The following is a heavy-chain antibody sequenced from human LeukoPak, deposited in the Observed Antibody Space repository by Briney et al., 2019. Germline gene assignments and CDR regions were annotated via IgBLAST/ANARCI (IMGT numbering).Heavy chain of an antibody. D-gene: IGHD2-15*01. CDR2: ISAYNGNT. Sequence: ASVKVSCKASGYTFSSYSISWVRQAPGQGLEWMGWISAYNGNTIHTQKVKGRVIMTTDTSTSTAYMELRSLKSDDTAVYYCARASYCSDGSCYSDYWGQGTLVTVSS. V-gene: IGHV1-18*01. CDR1: GYTFSSYS. CDR3: ARASYCSDGSCYSDY. J-gene: IGHJ4*02.